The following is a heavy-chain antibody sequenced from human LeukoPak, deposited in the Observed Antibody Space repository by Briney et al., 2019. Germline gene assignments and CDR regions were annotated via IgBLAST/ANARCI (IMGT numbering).Heavy chain of an antibody. V-gene: IGHV4-59*11. CDR3: ARVDPYDFWSGYYT. Sequence: SETLSLTCTVSGGSISSHYWSWIRQPPGKGLEWIGYIYYSGSTNYNPSLKSRVTISVDTSKNQFSLKLSSVTAADTAVYYCARVDPYDFWSGYYTWGQGTLVTVSS. J-gene: IGHJ5*02. D-gene: IGHD3-3*01. CDR1: GGSISSHY. CDR2: IYYSGST.